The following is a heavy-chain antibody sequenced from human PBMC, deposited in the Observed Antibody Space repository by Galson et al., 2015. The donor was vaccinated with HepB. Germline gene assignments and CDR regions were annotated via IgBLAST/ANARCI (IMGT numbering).Heavy chain of an antibody. CDR3: ARGPRHHRFLEGLPTPYSSLDV. D-gene: IGHD3-3*01. V-gene: IGHV3-11*01. CDR1: GFTFSDYY. CDR2: IDNSGTTI. J-gene: IGHJ6*02. Sequence: SLRLSCAASGFTFSDYYMNWIRQAPGKGLEWVSYIDNSGTTIYYADSVKGRFTVSRDNAKNSLYLQANSLRDDDTAVYYCARGPRHHRFLEGLPTPYSSLDVWGQGTAVTVSS.